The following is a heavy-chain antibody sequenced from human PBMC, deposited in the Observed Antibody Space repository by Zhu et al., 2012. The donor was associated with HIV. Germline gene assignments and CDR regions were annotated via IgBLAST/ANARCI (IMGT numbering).Heavy chain of an antibody. Sequence: QVQLQESGPGLVKPSETLSLSCTVSGGSISSYYWSWIRQSPGKGLEWIGYIFYSGITNYNPSLKGRVTISVDTSKNQFSLKLSSVTAADTAVYYCARDLWGSSSSAAFDIWGQGTMVTVSS. J-gene: IGHJ3*02. V-gene: IGHV4-59*01. CDR3: ARDLWGSSSSAAFDI. CDR2: IFYSGIT. CDR1: GGSISSYY. D-gene: IGHD6-13*01.